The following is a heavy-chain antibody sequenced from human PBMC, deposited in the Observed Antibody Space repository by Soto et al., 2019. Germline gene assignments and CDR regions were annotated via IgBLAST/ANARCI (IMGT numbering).Heavy chain of an antibody. D-gene: IGHD3-16*01. J-gene: IGHJ4*02. CDR1: NYSISSGYY. Sequence: PSETLSLTCTVSNYSISSGYYWGWIRQSPGEGLEWIVSMYHSGTTYYNPSLKSRVTISIDTSKNQFSLKLTSVTSADTAEYFCARVAFGPIDYWGQGTLVTVSS. CDR3: ARVAFGPIDY. CDR2: MYHSGTT. V-gene: IGHV4-38-2*02.